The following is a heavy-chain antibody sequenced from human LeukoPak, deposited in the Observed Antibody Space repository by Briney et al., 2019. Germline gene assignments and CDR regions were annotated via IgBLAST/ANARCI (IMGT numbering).Heavy chain of an antibody. J-gene: IGHJ4*02. CDR1: GFTFSSYA. V-gene: IGHV3-64*01. Sequence: GGSLRLSCAASGFTFSSYAMHWVRQAPGKGLEYVSAISSNGGSTYYANSVKGRFTISRDNSKNTLYLQMGSLRAEDMAVYYCAGSRRVGATFDYWGQGTLVTVSS. CDR3: AGSRRVGATFDY. D-gene: IGHD1-26*01. CDR2: ISSNGGST.